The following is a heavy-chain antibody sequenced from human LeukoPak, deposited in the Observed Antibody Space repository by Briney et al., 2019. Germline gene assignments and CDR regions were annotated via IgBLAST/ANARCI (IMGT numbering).Heavy chain of an antibody. CDR3: AKDRGAYSGSYYFDY. D-gene: IGHD1-26*01. Sequence: GRSLRLSCAASGFTFDDYAMHWVRQAPGKGLEWVSGISWNSGSIGYADSVKGRFTISRDNARNSLYLQMNSLRAEDTALYYCAKDRGAYSGSYYFDYWGQGTLVTVSS. V-gene: IGHV3-9*01. CDR1: GFTFDDYA. J-gene: IGHJ4*02. CDR2: ISWNSGSI.